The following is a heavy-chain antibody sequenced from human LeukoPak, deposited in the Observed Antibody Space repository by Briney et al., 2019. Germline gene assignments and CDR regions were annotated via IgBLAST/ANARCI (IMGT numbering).Heavy chain of an antibody. D-gene: IGHD6-6*01. Sequence: SETLSLTCAVYGGSFSGCYYTWIRQRPGKGLEWIGEIHQSGRTSYNPSLKSRVTISVDRSMNQFSLKLSSVTAADTAVFYCARGDIAARLHYWGQGTLVTVSS. V-gene: IGHV4-34*01. CDR1: GGSFSGCY. CDR2: IHQSGRT. CDR3: ARGDIAARLHY. J-gene: IGHJ4*02.